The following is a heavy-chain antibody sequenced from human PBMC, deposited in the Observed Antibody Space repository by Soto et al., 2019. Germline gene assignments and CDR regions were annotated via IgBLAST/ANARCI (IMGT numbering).Heavy chain of an antibody. CDR3: ARAIGALYQLPFYYYMDV. CDR1: GFTFSSYW. Sequence: GGSLRLSCAASGFTFSSYWMSWVRQAPGKGLEWVANIKQDGSEKYYVDSVKGRFTISRDNAKNSLYLQMNSLRAEDTAVYYCARAIGALYQLPFYYYMDVWGKGTTVTVSS. D-gene: IGHD2-2*01. J-gene: IGHJ6*03. V-gene: IGHV3-7*01. CDR2: IKQDGSEK.